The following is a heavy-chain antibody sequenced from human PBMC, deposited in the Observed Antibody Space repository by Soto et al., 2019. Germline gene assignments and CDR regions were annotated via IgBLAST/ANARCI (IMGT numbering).Heavy chain of an antibody. V-gene: IGHV4-4*02. D-gene: IGHD2-2*01. J-gene: IGHJ4*02. Sequence: QVQLQESGPGLVKPSGTLSLTCAVSSGSISSSNWWSWVRQPPGKGLEWIGEIYHSGSTNYNPSLKSRVTLSVDKSKNQFALKLSSVTAADTAVYYCAIVGQLLWGEYDFDYWGQGPLVTVSS. CDR2: IYHSGST. CDR3: AIVGQLLWGEYDFDY. CDR1: SGSISSSNW.